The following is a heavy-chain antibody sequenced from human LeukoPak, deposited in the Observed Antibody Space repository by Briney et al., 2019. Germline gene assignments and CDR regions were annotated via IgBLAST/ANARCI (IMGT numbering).Heavy chain of an antibody. D-gene: IGHD6-13*01. Sequence: ASVKVSCKASGYTFTSYGISWVRQAPGQGLEWMGWISGYTANTNYAQRFQGRVTMTTDTSTSTAYLELRRLRSDDTAMYYCARALPPSIAAAGSFFQYWGQGTLVTVSS. J-gene: IGHJ1*01. CDR3: ARALPPSIAAAGSFFQY. V-gene: IGHV1-18*01. CDR1: GYTFTSYG. CDR2: ISGYTANT.